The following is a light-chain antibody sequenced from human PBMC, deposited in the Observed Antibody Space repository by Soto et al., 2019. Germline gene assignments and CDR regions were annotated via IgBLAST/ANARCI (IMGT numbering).Light chain of an antibody. CDR3: QSYDSSLSGVV. CDR2: ANN. J-gene: IGLJ2*01. Sequence: QSVLTQPPSVSGAPGQRVTISCTGSTSNIGAGYDVHWYQQLPGTAPKLFIYANNNRPSGVPDRFSGSKSGTSASLAITGLXADDEADYYCQSYDSSLSGVVFGGGTKLTVL. CDR1: TSNIGAGYD. V-gene: IGLV1-40*01.